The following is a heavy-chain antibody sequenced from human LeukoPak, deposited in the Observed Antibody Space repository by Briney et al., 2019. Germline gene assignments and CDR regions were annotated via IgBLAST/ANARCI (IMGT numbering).Heavy chain of an antibody. V-gene: IGHV3-21*01. CDR1: GFTFSSYS. D-gene: IGHD4-17*01. J-gene: IGHJ4*02. CDR2: ISSSSSYI. CDR3: ARDYYGDYYFDY. Sequence: GGSLRLSCAASGFTFSSYSMNWVRQAPGKGLEWVSSISSSSSYIYYADSVKGRFTISRDNAKHSLYLQMNSLRAEDTAVYYCARDYYGDYYFDYWGQGTLVTVSS.